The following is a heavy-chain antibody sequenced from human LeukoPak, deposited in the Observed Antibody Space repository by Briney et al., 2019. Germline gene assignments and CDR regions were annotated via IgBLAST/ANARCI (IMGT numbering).Heavy chain of an antibody. J-gene: IGHJ5*02. Sequence: GGSLRLSCAASGFTFSSYAMHWVRQAPGKGLEWVAVISYDGSNKYCADSVKGRFTISRDNSKNTLYLQMNSLRAQDTAVYYCARGVGATTDNWFDPWGQGTLVTVSS. D-gene: IGHD1-26*01. CDR3: ARGVGATTDNWFDP. V-gene: IGHV3-30-3*01. CDR1: GFTFSSYA. CDR2: ISYDGSNK.